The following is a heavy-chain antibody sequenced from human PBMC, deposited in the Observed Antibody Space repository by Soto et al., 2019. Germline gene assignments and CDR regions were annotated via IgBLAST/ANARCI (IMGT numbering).Heavy chain of an antibody. CDR3: ARERGYEAN. Sequence: QVQLQESGPGLVKPSETLSLTCTVSGGSISSYYWSWIRQPPGNGLEWIASIYYSGNTNYNPSLKSRVTISVDTSKNQFSLQLSSVTAADTAVYYCARERGYEANWGQGTLVTVSS. J-gene: IGHJ4*02. CDR2: IYYSGNT. V-gene: IGHV4-59*01. D-gene: IGHD5-12*01. CDR1: GGSISSYY.